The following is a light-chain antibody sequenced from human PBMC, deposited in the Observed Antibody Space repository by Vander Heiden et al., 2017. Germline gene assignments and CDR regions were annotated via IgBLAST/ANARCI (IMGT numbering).Light chain of an antibody. J-gene: IGKJ2*01. V-gene: IGKV3-20*01. CDR2: GVS. CDR1: KSVSDNP. Sequence: EMLATQSPGTLSLSPGERATLSCRGSKSVSDNPLAWYPHNPGQAPRLLMYGVSNRAPGLPDRFSGSGSGTDFTLIISRLEPEDFAVYFCHHYGASPYTFGQATKLEIK. CDR3: HHYGASPYT.